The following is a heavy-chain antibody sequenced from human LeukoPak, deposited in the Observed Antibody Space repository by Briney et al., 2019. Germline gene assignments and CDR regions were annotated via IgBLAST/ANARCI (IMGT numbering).Heavy chain of an antibody. Sequence: GGSLRLSCAASGFTFSSYWMSWVRQAPGKGLEWVANIKQDGSEKYYVDSVKGRFTISRDNAKNSLYLQMNSLRAEDTAVYYCARAVSWSGYYSYYYYYMDVWGKGTTVTDSS. D-gene: IGHD3-3*01. CDR2: IKQDGSEK. CDR3: ARAVSWSGYYSYYYYYMDV. V-gene: IGHV3-7*01. J-gene: IGHJ6*03. CDR1: GFTFSSYW.